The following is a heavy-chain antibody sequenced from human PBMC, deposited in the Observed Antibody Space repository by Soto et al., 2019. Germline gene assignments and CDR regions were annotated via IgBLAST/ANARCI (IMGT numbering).Heavy chain of an antibody. CDR3: ARDLTTATGAFDE. J-gene: IGHJ4*02. D-gene: IGHD6-13*01. V-gene: IGHV3-21*01. Sequence: GGSLRLSCAASGFSLRSYSMNWVRQVPGKGLEWVSSISSSSNNIYYADSVKGRFTISRDNAKNSLFLQVNSLRDEDTAVYFCARDLTTATGAFDERGQGTLVTVSS. CDR2: ISSSSNNI. CDR1: GFSLRSYS.